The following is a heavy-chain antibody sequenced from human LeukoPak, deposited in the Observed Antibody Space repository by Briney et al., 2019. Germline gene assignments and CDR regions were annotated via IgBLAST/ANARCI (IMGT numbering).Heavy chain of an antibody. J-gene: IGHJ5*02. CDR2: ISGSGGST. V-gene: IGHV3-23*01. Sequence: AGGSLRLSCAASGFPFTGYAMSWVRQAPGKGLYWVSYISGSGGSTYYADSVKGRFTISRDNSKNTLYLQMNSLRAEDTAVYYCAKHQGVLWFGEHNWFDPWGQGTLVTVSS. CDR3: AKHQGVLWFGEHNWFDP. CDR1: GFPFTGYA. D-gene: IGHD3-10*01.